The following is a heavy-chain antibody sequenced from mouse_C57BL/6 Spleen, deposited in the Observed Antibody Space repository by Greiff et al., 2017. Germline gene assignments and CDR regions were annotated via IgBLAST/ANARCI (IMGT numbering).Heavy chain of an antibody. V-gene: IGHV1-64*01. Sequence: QVQLQQPGAELVKPGASVKLSCKASGYTFTSYWMHWVKQRPGQGLEWIGMIHPNSGSTNYNEKFKSKATLTVDKSSSTAYMQLSSLTSEDSAVYYCARVVTTFDWYFDVWGTGTTVTVSS. CDR2: IHPNSGST. CDR1: GYTFTSYW. CDR3: ARVVTTFDWYFDV. D-gene: IGHD2-1*01. J-gene: IGHJ1*03.